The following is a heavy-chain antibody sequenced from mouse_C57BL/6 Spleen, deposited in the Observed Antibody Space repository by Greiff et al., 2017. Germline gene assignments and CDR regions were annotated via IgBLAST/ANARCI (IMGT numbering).Heavy chain of an antibody. Sequence: QVQLQQPGAELVKPGASVKLSCKASGYTFTSYWMQWVKQRPGQGLEWIGEIDPSDSYTNYNQKFKGKATLTVDTSSSTAYMQLSSLTSEDSAVYYCARGEGYYYGSSPYAMDYWGQGTSGTVSS. D-gene: IGHD1-1*01. CDR2: IDPSDSYT. CDR3: ARGEGYYYGSSPYAMDY. CDR1: GYTFTSYW. J-gene: IGHJ4*01. V-gene: IGHV1-50*01.